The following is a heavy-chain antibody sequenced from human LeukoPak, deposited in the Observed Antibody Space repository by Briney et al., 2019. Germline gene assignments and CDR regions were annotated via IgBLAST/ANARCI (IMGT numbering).Heavy chain of an antibody. Sequence: PGGSQRLSCAASGFTFSSYAMSWVRQAPGKGLEWVSAISGGGGSTYYADSVKGRFTISRDNSKNTLYLQMNSLRAEDTAVYYCAKEVFGSTARDYWGQGTLVTVSS. D-gene: IGHD2-2*01. CDR1: GFTFSSYA. CDR2: ISGGGGST. V-gene: IGHV3-23*01. J-gene: IGHJ4*02. CDR3: AKEVFGSTARDY.